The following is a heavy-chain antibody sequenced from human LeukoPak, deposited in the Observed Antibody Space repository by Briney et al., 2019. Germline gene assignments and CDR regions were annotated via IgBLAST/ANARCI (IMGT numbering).Heavy chain of an antibody. D-gene: IGHD2-15*01. CDR2: ISYDGSNK. Sequence: GGSLRLSCAASGFTFSSYAMHWVRQAPGKGLEWVAVISYDGSNKYYADSVKGRFTISRDNSKNTLYLQMNSLRAEDTAVYYCAKISLGAAPNFDYWGRGTLVTVSS. CDR3: AKISLGAAPNFDY. V-gene: IGHV3-30-3*02. CDR1: GFTFSSYA. J-gene: IGHJ4*02.